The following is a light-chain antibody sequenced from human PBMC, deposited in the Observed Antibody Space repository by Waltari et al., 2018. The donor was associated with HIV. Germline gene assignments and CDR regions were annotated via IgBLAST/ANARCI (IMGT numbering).Light chain of an antibody. CDR1: RPTIGGVFD. CDR3: QSYDSSLSAIVF. Sequence: SVLTQPPPISAAPGQRVTISCTGTRPTIGGVFDIHPYQQLPGTAPKLLISGNNNRPSGVPDRFSASRSGTSASLAITGLQADDEADYYCQSYDSSLSAIVFFGGGTKLTVL. CDR2: GNN. V-gene: IGLV1-40*01. J-gene: IGLJ2*01.